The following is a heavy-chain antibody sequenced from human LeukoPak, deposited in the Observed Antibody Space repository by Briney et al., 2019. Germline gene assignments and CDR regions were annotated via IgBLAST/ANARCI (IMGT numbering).Heavy chain of an antibody. V-gene: IGHV3-48*04. CDR1: EFTFSSYG. D-gene: IGHD2-2*01. J-gene: IGHJ4*02. CDR3: ARGPYCSSTSCPKGDFDY. CDR2: ISSSSSTI. Sequence: GGSLRLSCAASEFTFSSYGMHWVRQAPGKGLEWVSYISSSSSTIYHADSVKGRFTISRDNAKNSLYLQMNSLRADDTAVYYCARGPYCSSTSCPKGDFDYWGQGTLVTVSS.